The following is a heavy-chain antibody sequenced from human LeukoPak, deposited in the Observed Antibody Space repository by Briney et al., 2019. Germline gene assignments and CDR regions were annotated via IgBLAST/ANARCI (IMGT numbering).Heavy chain of an antibody. D-gene: IGHD3/OR15-3a*01. J-gene: IGHJ6*03. CDR1: GFTFSSYA. CDR2: ISYDGSNK. Sequence: PGGSLRLSCAASGFTFSSYAMHWVRQAPGKGLEWVAVISYDGSNKYYADSVKGRFTISRDNSKNTLYLQMNSLRAEDTAVYYCARDQVDFWTIYYMDVWGKGTTVTVSS. V-gene: IGHV3-30*04. CDR3: ARDQVDFWTIYYMDV.